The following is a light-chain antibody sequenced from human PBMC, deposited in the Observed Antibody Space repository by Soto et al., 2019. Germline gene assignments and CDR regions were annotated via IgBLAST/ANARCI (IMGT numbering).Light chain of an antibody. Sequence: ERVMTQSPATLSVSPGERATLSCRASQSVSSNLAWYQQQPGQAPRLLIYGASTRATAFPARFSGSGSGTEFTLTISSLQSEDFAVYYCQQYNKWPLTFGGGTKVEIK. V-gene: IGKV3-15*01. CDR1: QSVSSN. CDR3: QQYNKWPLT. CDR2: GAS. J-gene: IGKJ4*01.